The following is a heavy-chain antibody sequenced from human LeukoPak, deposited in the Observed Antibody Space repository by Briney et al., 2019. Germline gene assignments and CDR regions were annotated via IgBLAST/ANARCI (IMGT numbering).Heavy chain of an antibody. D-gene: IGHD3-16*01. J-gene: IGHJ4*02. V-gene: IGHV1-2*02. Sequence: ASVRVSCKASGYTFTDYYIHWVRQAPGQGLEWMAWINPITGDTNYAQELQGRVTVTRDRSTSSAYMDLSRLRSGDTALYYCAADPYGPEGGFDFWGQGTLVTVSS. CDR1: GYTFTDYY. CDR3: AADPYGPEGGFDF. CDR2: INPITGDT.